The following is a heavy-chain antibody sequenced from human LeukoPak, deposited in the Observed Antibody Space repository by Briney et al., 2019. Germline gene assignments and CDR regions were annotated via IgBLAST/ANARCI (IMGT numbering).Heavy chain of an antibody. CDR3: ASSGLTMIVVGPEAFDI. V-gene: IGHV1-18*01. CDR2: ISAYNGNT. D-gene: IGHD3-22*01. J-gene: IGHJ3*02. Sequence: GASVKVSYKASGYTFTSYGISWVRQAPGQGLEWMGWISAYNGNTNYAQKLQGRVTMTTDTSTSTAYMELRSLRSDDTAVYYCASSGLTMIVVGPEAFDIWGQGTMVTVSS. CDR1: GYTFTSYG.